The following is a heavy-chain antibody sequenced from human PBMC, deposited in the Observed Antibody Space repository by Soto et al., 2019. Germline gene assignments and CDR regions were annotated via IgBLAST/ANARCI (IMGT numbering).Heavy chain of an antibody. J-gene: IGHJ3*02. CDR3: VRDTVGPFDI. CDR1: GFTFDNYA. CDR2: ISWNRDTI. Sequence: PGGSLRLSCAASGFTFDNYAMHWVRQAPGKGLEWVSGISWNRDTIGYADSVKGRFTIARDNAKNSLYLQMNSLRPDDTALYYCVRDTVGPFDIWGQGTMVTVSS. V-gene: IGHV3-9*01. D-gene: IGHD4-4*01.